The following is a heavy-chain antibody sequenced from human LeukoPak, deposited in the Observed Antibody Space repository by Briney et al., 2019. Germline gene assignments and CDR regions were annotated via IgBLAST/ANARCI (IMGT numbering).Heavy chain of an antibody. CDR3: ATWGPKNWFDP. Sequence: ASVKVSCKVSGYTLTELSMHWVRQAPGKGLEWMGGFDPEDGETIYAQKFQGRVTMTVDTSTDTAYMELSSLRSEDTAVYYCATWGPKNWFDPWGQGTLVTVSS. CDR2: FDPEDGET. J-gene: IGHJ5*02. V-gene: IGHV1-24*01. CDR1: GYTLTELS. D-gene: IGHD3-16*01.